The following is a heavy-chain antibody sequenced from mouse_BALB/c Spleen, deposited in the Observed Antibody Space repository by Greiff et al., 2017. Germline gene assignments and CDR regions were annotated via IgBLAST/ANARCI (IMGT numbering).Heavy chain of an antibody. D-gene: IGHD2-10*02. CDR3: TRSEYGNYAMDY. J-gene: IGHJ4*01. V-gene: IGHV1S127*01. CDR1: GYTFTSYW. Sequence: QVQLQQPGAELVKPGASVKMSCKASGYTFTSYWMHWVKQRPGQGLEWIGVIDPSDSYTSYNQKFKGKATLTVDTSSSTAYMQLSSLTSEDSAVYYCTRSEYGNYAMDYWGQGTSVTVSS. CDR2: IDPSDSYT.